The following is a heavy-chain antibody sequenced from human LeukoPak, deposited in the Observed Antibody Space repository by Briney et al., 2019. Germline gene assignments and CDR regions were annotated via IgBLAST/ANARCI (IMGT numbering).Heavy chain of an antibody. CDR3: AREGQGDDSSGLFDY. Sequence: SVKVSCKASGGTFSSYAVSWVRQAPGQGLEWMGGIIPIFGTANYAQKFQGRVTITADESTSTAYMELSSLRSEDTAVYYCAREGQGDDSSGLFDYWGQGTLVTVSS. J-gene: IGHJ4*02. V-gene: IGHV1-69*01. D-gene: IGHD3-22*01. CDR1: GGTFSSYA. CDR2: IIPIFGTA.